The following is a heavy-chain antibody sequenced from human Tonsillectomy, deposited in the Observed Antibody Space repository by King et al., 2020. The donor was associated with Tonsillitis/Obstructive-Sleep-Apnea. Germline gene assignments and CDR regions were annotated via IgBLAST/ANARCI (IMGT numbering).Heavy chain of an antibody. CDR1: GYTFTGYY. D-gene: IGHD5-18*01. Sequence: VQLVESGAEVKKPGASVKVSCKASGYTFTGYYMHWVRQAPGQGLEWMGWINPNSGDTNYAQKFQGRVTMTRDTSISTAYMEVSRLRSDDTAVYYCAIDLRGYSSGADSYSFDYWGQGTLVTVSS. CDR3: AIDLRGYSSGADSYSFDY. V-gene: IGHV1-2*02. J-gene: IGHJ4*02. CDR2: INPNSGDT.